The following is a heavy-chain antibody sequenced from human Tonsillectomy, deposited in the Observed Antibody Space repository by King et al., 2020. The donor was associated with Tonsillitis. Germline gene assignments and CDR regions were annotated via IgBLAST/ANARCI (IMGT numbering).Heavy chain of an antibody. Sequence: VQLVQSGAEVKKPGASVKVSCKVSGYILTELSMHWVRQAPGKGLEWMGGFDPEGAETIYAQKFQGRVTMTEDTSTDTAYMELSSLRSADTAVYYCATGRPANYDFWSGPFDPWGQGTLVTVSS. D-gene: IGHD3-3*01. CDR2: FDPEGAET. CDR3: ATGRPANYDFWSGPFDP. CDR1: GYILTELS. V-gene: IGHV1-24*01. J-gene: IGHJ5*02.